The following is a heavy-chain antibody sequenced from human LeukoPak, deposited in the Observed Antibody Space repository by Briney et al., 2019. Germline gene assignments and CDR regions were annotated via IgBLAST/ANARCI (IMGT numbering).Heavy chain of an antibody. CDR3: ARDAAFGGVIVN. CDR2: INPNRGGT. J-gene: IGHJ4*02. V-gene: IGHV1-2*02. D-gene: IGHD3-16*02. CDR1: GYTFPGYY. Sequence: SVKVSCKASGYTFPGYYMHWVRQAPGQGLEWMGWINPNRGGTNYAQKFQGRVIMTRDTSISTAYMELSRLRSDDTAVYYCARDAAFGGVIVNWGQGTLITVSS.